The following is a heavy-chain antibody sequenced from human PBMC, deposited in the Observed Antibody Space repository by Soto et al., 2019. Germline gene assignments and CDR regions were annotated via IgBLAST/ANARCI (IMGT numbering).Heavy chain of an antibody. J-gene: IGHJ1*01. CDR3: CRGVFNH. V-gene: IGHV3-72*01. Sequence: EVQLVESGGGFVQPGGSLRLSCEASGFTFSVQYLDWVRQAPGKGLEWVGRIRNRDFMYTTDYAASVKCRFIIARDDSRNSLFLHMNSLRAEDTAVYRCCRGVFNHCGQGTLATVSS. CDR1: GFTFSVQY. CDR2: IRNRDFMYTT.